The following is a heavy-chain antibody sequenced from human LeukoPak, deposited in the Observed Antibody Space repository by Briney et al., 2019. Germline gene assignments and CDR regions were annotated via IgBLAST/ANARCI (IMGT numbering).Heavy chain of an antibody. CDR1: GFTFSDYN. V-gene: IGHV3-11*01. J-gene: IGHJ3*02. CDR3: ARDLPGQYGFDI. Sequence: PGGSLRLSCAASGFTFSDYNMRWIRQAPGKGLEWVSSISRSGSTKYYADSVKGRFTISRDNAKNSLFLQMNSLRAEDTAVYYCARDLPGQYGFDIWGQGTMVTVSS. CDR2: ISRSGSTK. D-gene: IGHD1-14*01.